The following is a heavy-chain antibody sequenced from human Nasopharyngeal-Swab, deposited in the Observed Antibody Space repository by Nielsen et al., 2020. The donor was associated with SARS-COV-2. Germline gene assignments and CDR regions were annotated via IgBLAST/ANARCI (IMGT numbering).Heavy chain of an antibody. CDR1: GFTFSSYW. V-gene: IGHV3-74*01. CDR3: ARAYYFDS. J-gene: IGHJ4*02. Sequence: GESLKISCAASGFTFSSYWMHWVRQAPGKGLVWVARIKSDGSSTNYADSVKGRFTISRDNAKNPLYLQMNSLRAEDTAVYYCARAYYFDSWGQGTLVTVSS. CDR2: IKSDGSST.